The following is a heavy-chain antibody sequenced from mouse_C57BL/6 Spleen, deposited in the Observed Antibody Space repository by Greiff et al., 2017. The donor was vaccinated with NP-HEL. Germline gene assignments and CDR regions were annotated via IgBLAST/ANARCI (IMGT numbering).Heavy chain of an antibody. Sequence: EVQGVESGGGLVKPGGSLKLSCAASGFTFSSYAMSWVRQTPEKRLEWVATISDGGSYTYYPDNVKGRFTISRDNAKNNLYLQMSHLKSEDTAMYYCARDRATVDAMDYWGQGTSVTVSS. V-gene: IGHV5-4*01. CDR1: GFTFSSYA. J-gene: IGHJ4*01. CDR3: ARDRATVDAMDY. CDR2: ISDGGSYT. D-gene: IGHD1-1*01.